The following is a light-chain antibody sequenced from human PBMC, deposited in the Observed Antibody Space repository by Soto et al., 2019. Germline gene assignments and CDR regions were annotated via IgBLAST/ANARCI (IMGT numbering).Light chain of an antibody. V-gene: IGKV1-39*01. CDR1: QSISSY. J-gene: IGKJ1*01. Sequence: DIQMTQSPSSLSASVGDRVTITCRASQSISSYLNWYQQKPGKAPKLLIHAASSLQSGVPSRFSGSGSGTDFTLTISSLQPEDFATYYCQQSYSTPQLTFGQGTKVDIK. CDR3: QQSYSTPQLT. CDR2: AAS.